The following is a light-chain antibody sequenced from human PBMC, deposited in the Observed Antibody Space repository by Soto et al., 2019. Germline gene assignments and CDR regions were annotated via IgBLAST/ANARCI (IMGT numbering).Light chain of an antibody. CDR2: GAS. J-gene: IGKJ1*01. Sequence: EIVLTQSPGTLSLSAGERSTLSCSASQTFSGSYLAWYQQKPGQAPRLLIYGASSRATGIPDRFSGSGSGTDFTLTISRLEPEDFAVYYCQQYGSSQWTFGQGTKVDIK. CDR1: QTFSGSY. V-gene: IGKV3-20*01. CDR3: QQYGSSQWT.